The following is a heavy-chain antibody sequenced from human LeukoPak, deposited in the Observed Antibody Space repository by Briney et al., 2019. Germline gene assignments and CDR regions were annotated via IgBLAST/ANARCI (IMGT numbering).Heavy chain of an antibody. Sequence: PGGSQRLSCGASGFTFKTYSMSWVRQAPGEGLEWVSFISSGSHYIYYADSVKGRFTISRDNTKNSLFLQMDSLRDEDTAVYYCARGSLSSGSHYGDTWGQGTLVTVSS. D-gene: IGHD3-10*01. CDR1: GFTFKTYS. V-gene: IGHV3-21*01. CDR2: ISSGSHYI. J-gene: IGHJ5*02. CDR3: ARGSLSSGSHYGDT.